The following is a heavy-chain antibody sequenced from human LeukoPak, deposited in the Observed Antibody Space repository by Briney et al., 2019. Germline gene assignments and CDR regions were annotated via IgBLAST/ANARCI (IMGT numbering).Heavy chain of an antibody. CDR2: IKTKTDDGAS. D-gene: IGHD1-26*01. J-gene: IGHJ4*02. CDR1: GFTFSNAR. V-gene: IGHV3-15*01. Sequence: GGSLRLSCAASGFTFSNARMNWVRQAPGKGLEWVGRIKTKTDDGASDYSAPVRARFTISRDDSKTPLYLQMNGLKTEDTAIYDCTSYVGATAYWGQGTLVTVSS. CDR3: TSYVGATAY.